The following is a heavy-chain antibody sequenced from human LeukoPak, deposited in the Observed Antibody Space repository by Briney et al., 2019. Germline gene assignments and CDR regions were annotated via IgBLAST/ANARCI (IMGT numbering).Heavy chain of an antibody. CDR1: DSSISSTYY. D-gene: IGHD6-13*01. CDR2: INPSGGT. J-gene: IGHJ4*02. CDR3: ARHGHGTYRSTWYSL. Sequence: PSETLSLTCSVADSSISSTYYWAWVRQPPGKGPEWLANINPSGGTYSTPSLRRRITISLDTPKSQFSLRLSSVTAADTAFYYCARHGHGTYRSTWYSLWGQGTLVTVSS. V-gene: IGHV4-38-2*01.